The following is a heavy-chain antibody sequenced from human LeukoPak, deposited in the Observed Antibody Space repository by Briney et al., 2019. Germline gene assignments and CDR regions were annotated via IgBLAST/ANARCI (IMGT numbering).Heavy chain of an antibody. Sequence: ASVKVSCKASGYTFTSYGISWVRQAPGQGLEWMGWISAYNGNTNYAQKLQGRVTMTTDTSTSTAYMELRSLRSEDTAVYYCARSYYDSSGLNWFDPWGQGTLVTVSS. CDR1: GYTFTSYG. CDR3: ARSYYDSSGLNWFDP. D-gene: IGHD3-22*01. V-gene: IGHV1-18*01. CDR2: ISAYNGNT. J-gene: IGHJ5*02.